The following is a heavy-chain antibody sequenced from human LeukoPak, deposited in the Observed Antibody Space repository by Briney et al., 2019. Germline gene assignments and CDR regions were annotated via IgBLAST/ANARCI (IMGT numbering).Heavy chain of an antibody. J-gene: IGHJ4*02. Sequence: GGSLRLSCAASGFTFSDYYMSWVRQAPGKGLEWVANIKEDGSEKNYVDSVKSRFTISRDNAKNSLYLQMNSLRAEDTAVYYCARGTQWLDNYFDYWGQGTLVTVSS. CDR1: GFTFSDYY. V-gene: IGHV3-7*01. D-gene: IGHD6-19*01. CDR2: IKEDGSEK. CDR3: ARGTQWLDNYFDY.